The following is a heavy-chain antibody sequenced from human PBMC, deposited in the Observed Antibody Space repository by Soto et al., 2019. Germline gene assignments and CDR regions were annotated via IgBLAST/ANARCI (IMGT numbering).Heavy chain of an antibody. Sequence: PSETLSLTCAVSGGSISSGGYSWSWIRQPPGKGLEWIGYIYHSGSTYYNPSLKSRVTISVDRSKNQFSLKLSSVTAADTAVYYWARDGEATGLAPWGKGTLVTISS. J-gene: IGHJ5*02. V-gene: IGHV4-30-2*01. CDR1: GGSISSGGYS. CDR2: IYHSGST. CDR3: ARDGEATGLAP.